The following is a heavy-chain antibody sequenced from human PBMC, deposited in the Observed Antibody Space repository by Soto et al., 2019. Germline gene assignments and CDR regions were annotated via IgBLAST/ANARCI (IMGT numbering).Heavy chain of an antibody. D-gene: IGHD3-3*01. CDR3: ARDFNHNQGFLEWLFPYYFDY. CDR1: GFTISSYG. J-gene: IGHJ4*02. V-gene: IGHV3-33*01. CDR2: IWYDGSNK. Sequence: QVQLVESGGGVVQPGRSLRLSCAASGFTISSYGMHWVRQAPGKGLEWVAVIWYDGSNKYYADSVKGRFTISRDNSKNTLYLQMNSLRAEDTAVYYCARDFNHNQGFLEWLFPYYFDYWGQGTLVTVSS.